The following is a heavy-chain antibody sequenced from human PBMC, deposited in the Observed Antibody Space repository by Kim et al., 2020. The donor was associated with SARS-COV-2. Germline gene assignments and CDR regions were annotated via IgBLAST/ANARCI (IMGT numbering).Heavy chain of an antibody. CDR1: GFTFSSYA. CDR3: AKDWVAMIVVALGH. J-gene: IGHJ1*01. Sequence: GGSLRLSCAASGFTFSSYAMSWVRQAPGKGLEWVSAISGSGGSTYYADSVKGRFTISRDNSKNTLYLQMNSLRAEDAAVYYCAKDWVAMIVVALGHWGQGTLVTVSS. D-gene: IGHD3-22*01. CDR2: ISGSGGST. V-gene: IGHV3-23*01.